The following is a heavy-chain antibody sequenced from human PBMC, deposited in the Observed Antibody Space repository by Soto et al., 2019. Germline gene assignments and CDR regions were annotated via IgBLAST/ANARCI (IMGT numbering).Heavy chain of an antibody. Sequence: PSETLSLTCSVSDDSMRSGGYYWTWIRQLPGKGLQWIGFIHYSGATLYSPSLKSRVSISMQMSNNQFSLRLGSVTAADTAIYYRLRGKAKDDSSFWHNWGQGTPVTVSS. V-gene: IGHV4-31*03. CDR2: IHYSGAT. CDR3: LRGKAKDDSSFWHN. J-gene: IGHJ4*02. CDR1: DDSMRSGGYY. D-gene: IGHD6-6*01.